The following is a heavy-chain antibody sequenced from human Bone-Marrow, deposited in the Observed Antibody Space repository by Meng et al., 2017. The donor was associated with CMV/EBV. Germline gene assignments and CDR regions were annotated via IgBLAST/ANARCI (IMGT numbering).Heavy chain of an antibody. D-gene: IGHD1-26*01. CDR2: ISSSSSYI. CDR1: GFTFSSYS. CDR3: ARDRWELLQPFDY. J-gene: IGHJ4*02. Sequence: GESLKISCAASGFTFSSYSMNWVRQAPGKGLEWVSSISSSSSYIYYADSVKGRFTISRDNAKNSLYLQMNSLRAEDTAVYYCARDRWELLQPFDYWGQRTLVTVSS. V-gene: IGHV3-21*01.